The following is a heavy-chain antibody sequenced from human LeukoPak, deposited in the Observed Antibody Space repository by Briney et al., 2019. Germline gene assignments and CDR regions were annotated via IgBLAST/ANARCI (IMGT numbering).Heavy chain of an antibody. D-gene: IGHD3-3*01. CDR3: ARAYDFWSGYDYYYYYYMDV. CDR1: GYTFTVYY. Sequence: ASVKVSCKASGYTFTVYYMHWVRQAPGQGLEWMGWINTNTGNPTYAQGFTGRFVFSLDTSVSTAYLQISSLKAEDTAVYYCARAYDFWSGYDYYYYYYMDVWGKGTTVTVSS. CDR2: INTNTGNP. J-gene: IGHJ6*03. V-gene: IGHV7-4-1*02.